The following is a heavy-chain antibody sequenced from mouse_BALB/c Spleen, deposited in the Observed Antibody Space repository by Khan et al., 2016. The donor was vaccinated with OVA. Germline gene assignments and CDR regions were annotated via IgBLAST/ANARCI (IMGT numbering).Heavy chain of an antibody. CDR2: ISSGGDYT. V-gene: IGHV5-6*01. CDR3: ASHLTGSFAY. D-gene: IGHD4-1*01. CDR1: GFTFSSYS. J-gene: IGHJ3*01. Sequence: EVELVESGGDLVKPGGSLKLSCAASGFTFSSYSMSWVRQTLDKRLVWVATISSGGDYTYYQDSVKGRFTISRDNAKNPLYLQMSSLKSEDTARYYCASHLTGSFAYWGQGTLVTVSA.